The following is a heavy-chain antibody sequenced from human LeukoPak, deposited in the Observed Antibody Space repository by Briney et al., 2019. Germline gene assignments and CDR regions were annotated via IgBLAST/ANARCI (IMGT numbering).Heavy chain of an antibody. CDR3: AIQGIDSTSWYSFDY. V-gene: IGHV3-48*03. Sequence: GGSLRLSCAASGVTFSIYEMNWVRQAPGKGLEWVSYISSSGSTIYYADSVKGRFTISRDNAKNSLFLQMSSLRADDTAVYYCAIQGIDSTSWYSFDYWGQGTLVTVSS. D-gene: IGHD6-13*01. CDR1: GVTFSIYE. CDR2: ISSSGSTI. J-gene: IGHJ4*02.